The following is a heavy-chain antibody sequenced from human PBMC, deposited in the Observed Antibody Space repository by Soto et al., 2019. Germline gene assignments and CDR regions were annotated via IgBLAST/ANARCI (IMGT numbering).Heavy chain of an antibody. CDR3: ARDGDSSSSEDYGMDV. D-gene: IGHD6-6*01. J-gene: IGHJ6*02. Sequence: QVQLVQSGAEVKKPGSSVKVSCKASGGTFSSYAISWVRQAPGQGLEWMGGIIPNSGGTNYAQKFQGWVTMTRDTSISTAYMELSRLRSDDTAVYYCARDGDSSSSEDYGMDVWGQGTTVTVSS. CDR2: IIPNSGGT. V-gene: IGHV1-2*04. CDR1: GGTFSSYA.